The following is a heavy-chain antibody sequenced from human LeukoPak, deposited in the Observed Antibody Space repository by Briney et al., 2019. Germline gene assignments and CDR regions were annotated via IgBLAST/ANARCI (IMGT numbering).Heavy chain of an antibody. D-gene: IGHD3-9*01. CDR2: IYTSGST. Sequence: SETLSLTCTVSGGSISSYYESWIRQPAGKGLEWIGRIYTSGSTNYNPSLKSRVTMSVDTSKNQFSLKLSSVTAADTAVYYCARDRLERYFDWSYWYFDLWGRGTLATVSS. V-gene: IGHV4-4*07. CDR1: GGSISSYY. J-gene: IGHJ2*01. CDR3: ARDRLERYFDWSYWYFDL.